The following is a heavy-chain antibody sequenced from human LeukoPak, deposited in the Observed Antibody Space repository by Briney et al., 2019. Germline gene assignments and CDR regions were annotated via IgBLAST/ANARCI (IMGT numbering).Heavy chain of an antibody. D-gene: IGHD2-8*02. Sequence: NAGGSLRLSCAASGFTFSNAWMSWVRQAPGKGLEWVGRIKSKTDGGTTDYAAPVKGRFTISRDDSKNTLYLQMNSLRAEDAAVYYCAKDRDVVLPAFMRQDIFDNWGQGTLVTVSS. CDR2: IKSKTDGGTT. J-gene: IGHJ4*02. CDR3: AKDRDVVLPAFMRQDIFDN. V-gene: IGHV3-15*01. CDR1: GFTFSNAW.